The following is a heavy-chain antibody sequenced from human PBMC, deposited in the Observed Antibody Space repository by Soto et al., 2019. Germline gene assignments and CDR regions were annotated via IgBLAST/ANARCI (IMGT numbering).Heavy chain of an antibody. CDR2: ISGDGGST. D-gene: IGHD3-9*01. CDR3: AEDPTTTGYYVWAY. J-gene: IGHJ4*02. CDR1: GFTFSSHA. V-gene: IGHV3-23*01. Sequence: GGSLRLSCAASGFTFSSHAMSWVRQAPGKGLEWVSTISGDGGSTYYADFAKGRFTISRDNSKNTLYLQVNGLRADDTAIYYCAEDPTTTGYYVWAYWGQGTLVTVSS.